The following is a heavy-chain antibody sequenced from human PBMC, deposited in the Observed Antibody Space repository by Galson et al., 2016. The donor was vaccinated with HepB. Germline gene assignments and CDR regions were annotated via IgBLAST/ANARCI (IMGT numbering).Heavy chain of an antibody. CDR3: AKSSSFSY. D-gene: IGHD2-2*01. Sequence: SLRLSCAASGFSFSTSSMNWVRQAPGKGLEWISYIISSSGIIYYADSVKGRFTISRDNAKNSQYLQMNSLRAEDTAVYYCAKSSSFSYWGQGTLVTVSS. CDR1: GFSFSTSS. J-gene: IGHJ4*02. CDR2: IISSSGII. V-gene: IGHV3-48*01.